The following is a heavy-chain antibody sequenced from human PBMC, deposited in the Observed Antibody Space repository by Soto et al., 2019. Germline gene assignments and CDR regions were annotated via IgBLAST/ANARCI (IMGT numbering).Heavy chain of an antibody. CDR3: ARGRYGDY. CDR1: GYAFTTYG. V-gene: IGHV1-18*01. CDR2: ISAHNGNT. D-gene: IGHD1-1*01. Sequence: QVHLVQSGAEVKKPGASVKVSCKGSGYAFTTYGITWVRQAPGQGLEWMGWISAHNGNTNYAQKLQGRVTVTRDTSTSTAYMELMSLTSDDTDVYYCARGRYGDYWGQGATVTVSS. J-gene: IGHJ4*02.